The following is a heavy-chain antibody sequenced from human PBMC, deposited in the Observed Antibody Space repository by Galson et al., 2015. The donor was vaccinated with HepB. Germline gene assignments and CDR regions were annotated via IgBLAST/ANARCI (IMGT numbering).Heavy chain of an antibody. J-gene: IGHJ6*02. Sequence: SLRLSCAASGFTVSRYGMNWVRQAPGKGLEWLSYISSSGSTTYYGDSVQGRFTISRNNAENSVSLHMNSLRAEDTAVYYCARDSGEYMSAPGTLAWGPKKTVFYNGMDVWGQGTAVTVSS. D-gene: IGHD3-16*01. CDR3: ARDSGEYMSAPGTLAWGPKKTVFYNGMDV. CDR1: GFTVSRYG. CDR2: ISSSGSTT. V-gene: IGHV3-48*03.